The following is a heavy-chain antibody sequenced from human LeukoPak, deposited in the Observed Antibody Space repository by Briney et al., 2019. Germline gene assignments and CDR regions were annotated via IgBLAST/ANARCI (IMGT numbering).Heavy chain of an antibody. CDR2: ISDSGDYT. J-gene: IGHJ4*02. CDR1: GFTFSSYA. Sequence: GGSLRLSCAGSGFTFSSYAMSWVRQAPGQGLEWVSVISDSGDYTSYADSVRGRFTISRDNSRNTLYLQMISLRPEDTAVYYCTKDTSIGKYCTNGVCSPFDYWGQGTLVTVSS. D-gene: IGHD2-8*01. V-gene: IGHV3-23*01. CDR3: TKDTSIGKYCTNGVCSPFDY.